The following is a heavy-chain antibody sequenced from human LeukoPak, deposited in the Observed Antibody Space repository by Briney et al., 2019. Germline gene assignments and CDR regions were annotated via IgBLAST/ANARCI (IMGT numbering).Heavy chain of an antibody. V-gene: IGHV4-59*08. Sequence: SETLSLTCTVSGGSISSYYWSWIRLPPGKGLEWIGYIYYSGSTNYNPSLKSRVTISVDTSKNQFSLKLSSVTAADTAVYYCARHEDNGDHPLNYWGQGTLVTVSS. CDR1: GGSISSYY. CDR2: IYYSGST. CDR3: ARHEDNGDHPLNY. D-gene: IGHD4-17*01. J-gene: IGHJ4*02.